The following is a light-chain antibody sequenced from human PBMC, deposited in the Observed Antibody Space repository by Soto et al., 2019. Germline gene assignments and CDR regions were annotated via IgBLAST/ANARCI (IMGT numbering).Light chain of an antibody. CDR3: QQYYSTPFT. J-gene: IGKJ4*01. CDR1: QSVLYSSNNKNY. V-gene: IGKV4-1*01. CDR2: WAS. Sequence: DIVMTQSPDSLAVSLGERATINCKYSQSVLYSSNNKNYLAWYQQKPGQPPKLLIYWASTRESGVPDRFSGSGSGTDFTLTISSLQAEDVAFYYCQQYYSTPFTFGGGTKVEIK.